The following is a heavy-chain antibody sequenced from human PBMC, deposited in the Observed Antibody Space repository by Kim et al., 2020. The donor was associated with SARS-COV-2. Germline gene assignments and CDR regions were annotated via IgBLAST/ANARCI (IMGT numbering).Heavy chain of an antibody. CDR1: GYDFTAYS. CDR2: INADTGDT. CDR3: SRGIPSDSSGYYGYDAFDI. Sequence: ASVKVSCKAAGYDFTAYSIHWLRQAPGQRLEWLGWINADTGDTKYAQYFPGRLNFTRDTSATTTYMDLSSLRSPDTAVYYCSRGIPSDSSGYYGYDAFDIWGQGTMVTVSS. J-gene: IGHJ3*02. D-gene: IGHD3-22*01. V-gene: IGHV1-3*01.